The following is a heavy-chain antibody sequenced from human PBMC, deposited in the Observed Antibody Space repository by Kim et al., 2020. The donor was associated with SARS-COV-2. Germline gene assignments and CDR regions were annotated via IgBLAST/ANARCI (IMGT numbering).Heavy chain of an antibody. CDR3: ARGFSTTMVRGVSEFDY. D-gene: IGHD3-10*01. J-gene: IGHJ4*02. Sequence: HKSRVTISVDTSKNQFSLKLSSVTAADTTVYYCARGFSTTMVRGVSEFDYWGQGTLVTVSS. V-gene: IGHV4-34*01.